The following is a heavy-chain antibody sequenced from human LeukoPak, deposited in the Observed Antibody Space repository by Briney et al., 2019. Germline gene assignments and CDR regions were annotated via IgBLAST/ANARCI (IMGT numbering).Heavy chain of an antibody. D-gene: IGHD3-10*01. CDR2: INHSGST. V-gene: IGHV4-34*01. Sequence: SETLSLTCAVYGGSFSGYYWSWIHQPPGKGLEWIGEINHSGSTNYNPSLKSRVTISVDTSKNQFSLKLSSVTAADTAVYYCARGPSMVRGVITLDYWGQGTLVTVSS. CDR3: ARGPSMVRGVITLDY. CDR1: GGSFSGYY. J-gene: IGHJ4*02.